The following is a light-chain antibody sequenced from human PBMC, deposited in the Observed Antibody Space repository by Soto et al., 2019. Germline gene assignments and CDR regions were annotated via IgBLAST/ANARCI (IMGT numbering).Light chain of an antibody. CDR3: QKLFDSPIT. Sequence: EIQLTQSPSFLSPYIGESVTITCRASQVISTSLAWYQVKPGKAPKLLIYAASTLESGVPSRFSATVSGTEFSLTITSLQPEDFATYYCQKLFDSPITFGQGTRL. CDR1: QVISTS. J-gene: IGKJ5*01. V-gene: IGKV1-9*01. CDR2: AAS.